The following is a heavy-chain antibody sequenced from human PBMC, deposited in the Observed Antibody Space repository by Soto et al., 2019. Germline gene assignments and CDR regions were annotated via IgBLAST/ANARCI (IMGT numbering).Heavy chain of an antibody. CDR2: IYPDDSDT. Sequence: LGESLKISCKASGYTFSVYWIGWVRQMPGKGLEWMGNIYPDDSDTSNNPSFDGRVTVSADKSSNTAYLQWSSLEASDTAIYFCARTSHYDSSAYYPLPLDALDIWGQGTMVTVSS. CDR3: ARTSHYDSSAYYPLPLDALDI. J-gene: IGHJ3*02. D-gene: IGHD3-22*01. V-gene: IGHV5-51*01. CDR1: GYTFSVYW.